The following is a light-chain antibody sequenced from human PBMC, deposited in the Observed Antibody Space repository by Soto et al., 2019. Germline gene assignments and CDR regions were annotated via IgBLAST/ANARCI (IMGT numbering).Light chain of an antibody. CDR3: MQGTHWPIT. V-gene: IGKV2-30*02. CDR2: KVS. CDR1: QILLHGDGMAY. Sequence: DVVMTQSPLALPVGLGQPGSISCMSDQILLHGDGMAYFSWFQQRPGRSPRRLIYKVSNRDSGVPARFSGSGSGTDFALKISRVEAEDVGVYYCMQGTHWPITFGQGTRLEI. J-gene: IGKJ5*01.